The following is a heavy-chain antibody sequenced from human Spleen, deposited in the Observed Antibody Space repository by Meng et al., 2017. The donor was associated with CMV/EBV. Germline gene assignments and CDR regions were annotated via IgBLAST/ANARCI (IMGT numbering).Heavy chain of an antibody. CDR2: INWIGGST. CDR3: AREGDFWNTYIDY. Sequence: GESLKISCAASGFTLEDYGMSWVRQAPGKGLEWVSAINWIGGSTGYADSVKGRFTISRDNAKNSLYLQMNSLRAEDTAFYYCAREGDFWNTYIDYWGQGTLVTVSS. J-gene: IGHJ4*02. D-gene: IGHD3-3*01. V-gene: IGHV3-20*04. CDR1: GFTLEDYG.